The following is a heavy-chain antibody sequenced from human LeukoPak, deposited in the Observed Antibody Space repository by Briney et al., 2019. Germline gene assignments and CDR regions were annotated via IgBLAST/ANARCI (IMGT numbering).Heavy chain of an antibody. D-gene: IGHD3-22*01. CDR2: ISGNGQQR. CDR1: GFTFSRYA. V-gene: IGHV3-23*01. CDR3: AKDGNNLDSSGFFIPFDH. Sequence: PGGSLRLSCSASGFTFSRYAMTWVRQLPGKGLEWVSTISGNGQQRYYGDSVKGRFSVSRDNSKNTLYLQMDSLTADDSARYYCAKDGNNLDSSGFFIPFDHWGQGTLVTVSS. J-gene: IGHJ4*02.